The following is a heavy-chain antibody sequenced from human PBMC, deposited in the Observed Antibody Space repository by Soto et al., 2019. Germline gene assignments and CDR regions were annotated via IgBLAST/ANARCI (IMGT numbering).Heavy chain of an antibody. V-gene: IGHV3-48*01. CDR3: ARDKRDLRFLEWSYYFDY. Sequence: PGGSLRLSCVASGFTFSAYSMNWVRQAPGKGLEWVSYISNGSGTKYYADSVKGRFTISRDNSKNTLYLQMNSLRAEDTAVYYCARDKRDLRFLEWSYYFDYWGQGTLVTVSS. J-gene: IGHJ4*02. CDR2: ISNGSGTK. D-gene: IGHD3-3*01. CDR1: GFTFSAYS.